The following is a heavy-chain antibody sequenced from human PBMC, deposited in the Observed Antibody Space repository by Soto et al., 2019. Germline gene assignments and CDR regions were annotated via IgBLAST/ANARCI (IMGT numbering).Heavy chain of an antibody. J-gene: IGHJ4*02. V-gene: IGHV1-3*01. CDR2: INAGYGNT. CDR1: GYTFSSYA. Sequence: ASVKVSCKASGYTFSSYAMHWVRQAPGQRLEWMGWINAGYGNTKSSQKFQDRVTISRDTSASTAYMEQTSLRSEDTAVYYCARDTGDGTFDFWGQGTLVTVSS. CDR3: ARDTGDGTFDF. D-gene: IGHD7-27*01.